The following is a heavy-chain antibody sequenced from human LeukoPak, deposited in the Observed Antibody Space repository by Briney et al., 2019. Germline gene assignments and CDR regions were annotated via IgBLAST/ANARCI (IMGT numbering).Heavy chain of an antibody. J-gene: IGHJ4*02. CDR2: IYFSGST. V-gene: IGHV4-59*01. CDR3: VRGGIVGTTARVPLFDY. CDR1: GGSISRYY. Sequence: SETLSLTCTVSGGSISRYYWSWVRQPPGKGLEWIGYIYFSGSTNYDPSLKSRVTMSVNTSKNQFSLKLSSLIAADTAVHYCVRGGIVGTTARVPLFDYWGQGTLVTVSS. D-gene: IGHD1-26*01.